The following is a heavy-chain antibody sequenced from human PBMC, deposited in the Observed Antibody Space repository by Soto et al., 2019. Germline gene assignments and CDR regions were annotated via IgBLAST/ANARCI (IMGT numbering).Heavy chain of an antibody. D-gene: IGHD3-16*01. Sequence: EVQLVESGGGLIQPGGSLRLSCAVSGFTVSYNYMNWVRQAPGKGLEWVSVISGSGGSTYYADSVKGRFTISRDNSKNTLYLQMNSLRAEDTAVYYCAKDPEGGFDYWGQGTLVTVSS. CDR1: GFTVSYNY. J-gene: IGHJ4*02. V-gene: IGHV3-23*04. CDR3: AKDPEGGFDY. CDR2: ISGSGGST.